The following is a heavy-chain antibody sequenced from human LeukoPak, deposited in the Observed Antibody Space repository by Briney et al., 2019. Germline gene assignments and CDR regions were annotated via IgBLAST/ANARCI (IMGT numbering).Heavy chain of an antibody. CDR2: ISSSSSYI. CDR3: ARDETMVRGVTSYDAFDI. CDR1: GFTFSSYS. D-gene: IGHD3-10*01. J-gene: IGHJ3*02. Sequence: GGSLRLSCAASGFTFSSYSMNWVRQAPGKGLEWVSSISSSSSYIYYADSVKGRFTISRDNAKNSLYLQMNSLRAEDTAVYYCARDETMVRGVTSYDAFDIWGQGTMVTVSS. V-gene: IGHV3-21*01.